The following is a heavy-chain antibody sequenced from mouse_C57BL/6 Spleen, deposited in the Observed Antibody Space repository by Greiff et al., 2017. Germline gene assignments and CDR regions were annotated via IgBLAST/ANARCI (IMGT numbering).Heavy chain of an antibody. J-gene: IGHJ1*03. V-gene: IGHV1-69*01. CDR2: IDPSDSYT. D-gene: IGHD3-3*01. Sequence: QVQLKQPGAELVMPGASVKLSCKASGYTFTSYWMHWVKQRPGQGLEWIGEIDPSDSYTNYNQKFKGKSTLTVDKSSSTAYMQLSSLTSEDSAVYYCARSRGTGYFDVWGTGTTVTVSS. CDR3: ARSRGTGYFDV. CDR1: GYTFTSYW.